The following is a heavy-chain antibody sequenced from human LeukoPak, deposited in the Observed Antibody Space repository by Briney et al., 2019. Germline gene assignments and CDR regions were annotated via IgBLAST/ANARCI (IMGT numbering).Heavy chain of an antibody. CDR1: GFTFSSYA. CDR2: ISGSGGST. J-gene: IGHJ4*02. D-gene: IGHD3-10*01. CDR3: AKDGASYYYGSGSPYYFDY. Sequence: GGSLRLSCAASGFTFSSYAMSWVRQAPGKGLEWVSAISGSGGSTYYADSVKGRFTIPRDNSKNTLYLQMNSLRAEDTAVYYCAKDGASYYYGSGSPYYFDYWGQGTLVTVSS. V-gene: IGHV3-23*01.